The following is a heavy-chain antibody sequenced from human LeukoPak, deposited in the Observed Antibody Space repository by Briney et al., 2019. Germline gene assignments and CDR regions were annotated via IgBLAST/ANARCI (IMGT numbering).Heavy chain of an antibody. Sequence: GGSLRRSCAASGFTFSNAWMMWVRPAPGKGLEGVGRIKSQIDGGTTDYAAPVKGRFTISIDDSKNTLYLQMNSLKTDDTAVYYCTTVGDYVGEASFDYWGQGTMVTVSS. CDR3: TTVGDYVGEASFDY. V-gene: IGHV3-15*01. CDR2: IKSQIDGGTT. CDR1: GFTFSNAW. D-gene: IGHD4-23*01. J-gene: IGHJ4*02.